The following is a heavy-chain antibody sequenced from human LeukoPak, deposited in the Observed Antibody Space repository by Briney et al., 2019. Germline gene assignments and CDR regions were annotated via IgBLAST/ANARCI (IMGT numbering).Heavy chain of an antibody. J-gene: IGHJ3*02. D-gene: IGHD5-24*01. V-gene: IGHV1-46*01. CDR1: GYTFTSYY. CDR3: ARDRREMATTDAFDI. Sequence: ASVKASCKASGYTFTSYYMHWVRQAPGQGLEWMGIINPSGGSTSYAQKFQGRVTMTRDTSTSTVYMELSSLRSEDTAVYYCARDRREMATTDAFDIWGQGTMVTVSS. CDR2: INPSGGST.